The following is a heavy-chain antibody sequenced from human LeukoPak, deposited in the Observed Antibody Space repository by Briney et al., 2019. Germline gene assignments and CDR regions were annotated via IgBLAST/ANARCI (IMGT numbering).Heavy chain of an antibody. J-gene: IGHJ4*02. CDR1: GFTFDDYG. CDR3: ARSDGYNPPFDY. Sequence: GGSLRLSCAASGFTFDDYGMSWVRQAPGKGLEWVSGINWNGGSTGYADSVKGRFTISRDNAKNSLCLQMNSLRAEDTALYYCARSDGYNPPFDYWGQGTLVTVSS. V-gene: IGHV3-20*04. CDR2: INWNGGST. D-gene: IGHD5-24*01.